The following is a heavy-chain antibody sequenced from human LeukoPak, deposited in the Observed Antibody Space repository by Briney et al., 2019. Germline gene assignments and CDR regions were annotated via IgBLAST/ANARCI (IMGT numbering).Heavy chain of an antibody. CDR1: GYTFTGYY. J-gene: IGHJ6*03. CDR2: INPNSGGT. V-gene: IGHV1-2*02. D-gene: IGHD2-2*01. Sequence: ASVKVSCKASGYTFTGYYMHWVRQAPGQGLEWMGWINPNSGGTNYAQKFQGRVTMTRDTSISTAYMELSRLRSDDTAVYYCARDHCSSTSCQTNYYYYYYMDVWGKGTTVTVSS. CDR3: ARDHCSSTSCQTNYYYYYYMDV.